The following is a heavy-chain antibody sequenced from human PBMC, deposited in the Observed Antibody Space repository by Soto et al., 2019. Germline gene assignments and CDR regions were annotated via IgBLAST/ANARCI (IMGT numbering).Heavy chain of an antibody. Sequence: ASVKVSCKASGYTFTTYGFSWVRQAPGQGLECVGWISAYNGNTHYSQKFQGRVTMTTDTSTSTAYMELRSLRSDDTAVYYCAREEYSSSSSGYWFDPWGQGTLVTVSS. V-gene: IGHV1-18*04. J-gene: IGHJ5*02. CDR2: ISAYNGNT. CDR3: AREEYSSSSSGYWFDP. CDR1: GYTFTTYG. D-gene: IGHD6-6*01.